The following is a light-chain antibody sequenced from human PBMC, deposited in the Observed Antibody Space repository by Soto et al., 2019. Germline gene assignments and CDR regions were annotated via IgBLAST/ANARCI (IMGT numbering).Light chain of an antibody. V-gene: IGKV3-15*01. CDR3: QQYNNWPLT. CDR2: GAS. J-gene: IGKJ4*01. Sequence: EIAMTQSPATLSVSPGERATLSCRASQSVNSNLAWYQQKPGQAPRLLIYGASTRATGIPGRFSGSGSGTEFTVTISSLQSEDFAVYYCQQYNNWPLTFGGGTKVEIK. CDR1: QSVNSN.